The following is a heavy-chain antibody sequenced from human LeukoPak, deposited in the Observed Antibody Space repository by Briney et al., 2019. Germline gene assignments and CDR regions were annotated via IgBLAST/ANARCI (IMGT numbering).Heavy chain of an antibody. V-gene: IGHV3-30*04. CDR1: GFTFSSYA. CDR3: ARGGSSFDDAFDI. CDR2: ISYDGSNK. D-gene: IGHD6-6*01. J-gene: IGHJ3*02. Sequence: GGSLRLSCAASGFTFSSYAMHWVRQAPGKGLEWVAVISYDGSNKYYAGSVKGRFTLSRDNSKNTLYLQMNSLRAEDTAVYYCARGGSSFDDAFDIWGQGTMVTVSS.